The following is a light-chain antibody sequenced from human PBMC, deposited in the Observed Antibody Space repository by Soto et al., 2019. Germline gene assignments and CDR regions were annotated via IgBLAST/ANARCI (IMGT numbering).Light chain of an antibody. V-gene: IGLV1-40*01. J-gene: IGLJ2*01. CDR3: ISYTTSSTVV. CDR2: GNI. Sequence: QSVLTQPPSVSGAPGQRVTISCTGSSSNIGAGYDVHWYQQRPGTAPKLLIFGNINRPSGVSNRFSGSKSGNTASLTISGLQAEDEADYYCISYTTSSTVVFGGGTKLTVL. CDR1: SSNIGAGYD.